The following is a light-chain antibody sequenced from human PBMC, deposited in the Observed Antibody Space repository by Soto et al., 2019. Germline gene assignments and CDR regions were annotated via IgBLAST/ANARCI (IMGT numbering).Light chain of an antibody. V-gene: IGKV3-20*01. CDR2: GAS. CDR3: HQSAGGRT. Sequence: RASQSVSNNYLAWYQQKPGQAPRLLIYGASNRATGIPDRFSGRGSGSEFALRSRNLWSADLPVYDGHQSAGGRTFGLGTKVDTK. CDR1: QSVSNNY. J-gene: IGKJ1*01.